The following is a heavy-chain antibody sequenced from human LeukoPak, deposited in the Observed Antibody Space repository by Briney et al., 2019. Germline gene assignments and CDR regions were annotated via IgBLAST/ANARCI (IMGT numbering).Heavy chain of an antibody. CDR2: IWYDGSNK. J-gene: IGHJ4*02. CDR1: GFTFSSYG. CDR3: ARDRGSPDCSSPSCPEDVVY. Sequence: GRSLRLSCAASGFTFSSYGMHWVRQAPGKGLEWVAVIWYDGSNKYYADSVKGRFTISRDNSKNTLYLQMNSLRAEDTAVYYCARDRGSPDCSSPSCPEDVVYWGQGTLVTVSS. V-gene: IGHV3-33*01. D-gene: IGHD2-2*01.